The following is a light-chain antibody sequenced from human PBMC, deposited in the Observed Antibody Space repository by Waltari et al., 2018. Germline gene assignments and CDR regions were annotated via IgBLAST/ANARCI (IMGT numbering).Light chain of an antibody. V-gene: IGKV2-28*01. CDR1: QSLLHNIGYAY. Sequence: DIVMTQSPLSLPVTPGEAASISCRSSQSLLHNIGYAYLDWYLQKPGQSPHLLIYLGSNRASGVPDRFSGSGSGTDFTLKISRVEAEDVGVYYCMQALQTPISFGQGTKLEIK. CDR3: MQALQTPIS. CDR2: LGS. J-gene: IGKJ2*03.